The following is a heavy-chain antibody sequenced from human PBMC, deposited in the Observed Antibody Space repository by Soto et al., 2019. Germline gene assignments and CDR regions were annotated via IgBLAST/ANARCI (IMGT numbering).Heavy chain of an antibody. J-gene: IGHJ4*03. CDR2: INDSGSA. Sequence: QVQLQESGPGLVKPSETLSLTCTVSGGSMSSYYWNWIRQPPGRGLEWIGYINDSGSAHYNPSLKSRVTISVDTFKNPFSLKLTSVTAADTAVYYCARGGGYHDYWGQGTLVTGSS. D-gene: IGHD1-26*01. CDR3: ARGGGYHDY. CDR1: GGSMSSYY. V-gene: IGHV4-59*01.